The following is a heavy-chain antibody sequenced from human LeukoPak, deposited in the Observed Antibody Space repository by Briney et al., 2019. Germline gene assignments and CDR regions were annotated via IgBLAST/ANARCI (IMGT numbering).Heavy chain of an antibody. J-gene: IGHJ4*02. CDR2: IYWDDDK. Sequence: SGPTLVKPKQTLTLTCTFSGFSLSTSGVGVGWIRQPPGKALEWLALIYWDDDKRYSPSLKSRLTITKDTSKNQVVLTMTNMDPVDTATYDSAHSTQLGPGDCFGYWGQGTLVTVSS. CDR1: GFSLSTSGVG. D-gene: IGHD6-6*01. CDR3: AHSTQLGPGDCFGY. V-gene: IGHV2-5*02.